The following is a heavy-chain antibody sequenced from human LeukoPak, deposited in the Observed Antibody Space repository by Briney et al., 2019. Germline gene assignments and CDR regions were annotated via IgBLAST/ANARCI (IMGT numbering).Heavy chain of an antibody. Sequence: PGGSLRLSCTASGFTFGDYAMSWVRQAPGKGLEWVGFIRSKAYGGTTEYAASVKGRFTISRDDSKSIAYLQMNNLKTEDTAVYYCTRGDSSGYYNPTDYWGQGTLVTVSS. CDR3: TRGDSSGYYNPTDY. CDR2: IRSKAYGGTT. J-gene: IGHJ4*02. CDR1: GFTFGDYA. V-gene: IGHV3-49*04. D-gene: IGHD3-22*01.